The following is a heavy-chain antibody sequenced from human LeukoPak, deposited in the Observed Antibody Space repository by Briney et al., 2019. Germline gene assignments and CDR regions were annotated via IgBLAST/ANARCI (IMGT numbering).Heavy chain of an antibody. CDR1: GFTFSSYG. D-gene: IGHD6-13*01. V-gene: IGHV3-33*01. CDR3: AREELGYFDY. J-gene: IGHJ4*01. CDR2: IWYDGSNK. Sequence: GGSLRLSCAASGFTFSSYGMHWVRQAPGKGLEWVAVIWYDGSNKYYADSVKGRFTISRDNSKNTLYLQMNSLRAEDTAVYYCAREELGYFDYWGQEPWSPSPQ.